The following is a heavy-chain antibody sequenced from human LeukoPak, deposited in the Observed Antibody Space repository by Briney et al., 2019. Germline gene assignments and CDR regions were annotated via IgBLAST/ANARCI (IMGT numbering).Heavy chain of an antibody. CDR3: AXDLAAAGTSNWFDP. Sequence: SVTVXXKGSGYTFTSYDINWVRQATGQGREWMGWMNPNSGNTGYAQKFQGRVTITRNTSITTDYMELSRLRSGDTDVYYCAXDLAAAGTSNWFDPWGQGTLVTVSS. J-gene: IGHJ5*02. CDR2: MNPNSGNT. CDR1: GYTFTSYD. D-gene: IGHD6-13*01. V-gene: IGHV1-8*03.